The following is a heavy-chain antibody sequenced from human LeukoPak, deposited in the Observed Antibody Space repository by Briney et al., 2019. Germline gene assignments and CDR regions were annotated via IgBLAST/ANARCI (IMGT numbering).Heavy chain of an antibody. CDR1: GGSISSSSYY. J-gene: IGHJ3*02. CDR2: IYYSGST. D-gene: IGHD6-19*01. Sequence: SETLSLTCTVSGGSISSSSYYWGWIRQPPGKGLEWIGSIYYSGSTYYNPSLKSRVTISVDTSKNQFSLKLSSVTAADTAVYYCARGVGLDSSGWYPSGAFDIWGQGTMVTVSS. V-gene: IGHV4-39*07. CDR3: ARGVGLDSSGWYPSGAFDI.